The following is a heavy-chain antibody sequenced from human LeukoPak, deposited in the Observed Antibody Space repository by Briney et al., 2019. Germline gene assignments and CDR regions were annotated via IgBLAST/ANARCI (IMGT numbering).Heavy chain of an antibody. J-gene: IGHJ4*02. CDR3: AKAPAYDFWSGSDY. V-gene: IGHV3-74*01. Sequence: GGSLRLSCAASGFTFSSYWMHWVRQAPGKGLVWVSRINSDGSSTSYADSVKGRFTISRDNAKNTLYLQMNSLRAEDTAVYYCAKAPAYDFWSGSDYWGQGTLVTVSS. CDR1: GFTFSSYW. D-gene: IGHD3-3*01. CDR2: INSDGSST.